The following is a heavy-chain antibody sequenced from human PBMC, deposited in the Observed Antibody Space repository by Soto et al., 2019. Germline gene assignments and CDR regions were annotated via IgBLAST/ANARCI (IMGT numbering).Heavy chain of an antibody. V-gene: IGHV3-30*09. D-gene: IGHD2-15*01. CDR1: GFTFSSYA. CDR3: ARMGLLHGMDV. CDR2: ISYDGSNK. Sequence: QVQVVESEGGVVQPGRSLRLSCAASGFTFSSYAMHWVRQAPGKGLEWVALISYDGSNKYYADSVKGRFAISRDNSKNTLYLQMNSLRAEDTAVYYCARMGLLHGMDVWGQGTTVTVSS. J-gene: IGHJ6*02.